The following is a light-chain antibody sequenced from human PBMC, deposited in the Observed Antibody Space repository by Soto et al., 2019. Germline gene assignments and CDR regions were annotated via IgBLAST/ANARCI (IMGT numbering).Light chain of an antibody. J-gene: IGLJ2*01. Sequence: QSALTQPPSASGTPGQRVTISCSGSSSNIGSKPVNWYQQLPGAAPKLLIHNTNQRPSGVPDRFSGSKSGTSASLAISGLQSDDEAHYYCAAWDDSLIGLVFGGGTKVTVL. V-gene: IGLV1-44*01. CDR3: AAWDDSLIGLV. CDR2: NTN. CDR1: SSNIGSKP.